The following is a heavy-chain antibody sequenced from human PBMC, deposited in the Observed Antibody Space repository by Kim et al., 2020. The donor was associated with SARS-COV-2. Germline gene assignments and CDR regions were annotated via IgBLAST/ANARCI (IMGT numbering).Heavy chain of an antibody. D-gene: IGHD1-1*01. CDR3: ARANSFDY. J-gene: IGHJ4*02. V-gene: IGHV3-7*03. CDR2: IGKDGSEK. Sequence: GGSLRLSCAASGFTFSSYWMSWVRQAPGKGLEWVANIGKDGSEKNYVESVRGLFTISRDNAENSMYLQMNSLRAEDTAVYYCARANSFDYWGQGTLVTVSS. CDR1: GFTFSSYW.